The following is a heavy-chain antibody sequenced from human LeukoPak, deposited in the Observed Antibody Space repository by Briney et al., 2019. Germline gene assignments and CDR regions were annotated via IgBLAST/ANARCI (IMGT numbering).Heavy chain of an antibody. J-gene: IGHJ4*02. CDR3: ASTYYYDTGVGVYFDY. V-gene: IGHV1-69*13. Sequence: ASVKVSCKASGGTFISYAISWVRQAPGQGLEWMGGIIPIFGTANYAQKFQGRVTITADESTNTAYMELSSLRSEDTAVYYCASTYYYDTGVGVYFDYWGQGTLVTVSS. CDR1: GGTFISYA. CDR2: IIPIFGTA. D-gene: IGHD3-22*01.